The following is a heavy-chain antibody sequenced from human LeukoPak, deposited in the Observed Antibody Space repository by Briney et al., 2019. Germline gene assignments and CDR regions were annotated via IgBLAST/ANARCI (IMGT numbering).Heavy chain of an antibody. CDR2: INPNSGGT. CDR1: GYTFTGYY. V-gene: IGHV1-2*02. CDR3: ARVSTIFGVVHNWFDP. J-gene: IGHJ5*02. Sequence: GASVKVSCKASGYTFTGYYMHWVRQAPGQGLEWMGWINPNSGGTNYAQKFQGRVTMTRDTSISTAYMELSRLRSDDTAVYYCARVSTIFGVVHNWFDPWGQGTLVTVSS. D-gene: IGHD3-3*01.